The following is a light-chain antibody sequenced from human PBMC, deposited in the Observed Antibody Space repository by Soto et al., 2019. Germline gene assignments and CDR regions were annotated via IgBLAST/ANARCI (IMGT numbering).Light chain of an antibody. V-gene: IGKV1-5*03. CDR3: QHYNSYSEA. J-gene: IGKJ1*01. CDR1: QTINCS. Sequence: DILITQPPPTMSGSERYTVTITCRAIQTINCSTASFQQNPWKAPKFXNYKASTLKSGGPSRCSGSGSVTAFTRTISSRQHEDFATYYCQHYNSYSEAFGQGTKVDI. CDR2: KAS.